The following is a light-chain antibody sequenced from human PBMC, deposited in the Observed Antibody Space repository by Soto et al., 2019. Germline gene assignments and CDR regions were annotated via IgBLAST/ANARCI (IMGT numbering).Light chain of an antibody. CDR1: QAISTW. CDR2: AAS. CDR3: QQANSFPRT. V-gene: IGKV1D-12*01. Sequence: DIQMTQSPSSVSASVGDRVTITCRARQAISTWLAWYQQKPEKAPKLLIYAASNLQTGVPSRFSGSGSGTDFTLTISSLQPEDFATYYCQQANSFPRTFGQGTKVEIK. J-gene: IGKJ1*01.